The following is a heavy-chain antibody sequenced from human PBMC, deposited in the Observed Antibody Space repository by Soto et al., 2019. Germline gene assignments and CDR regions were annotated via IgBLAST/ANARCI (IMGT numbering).Heavy chain of an antibody. CDR3: ARDSVNCSGGSCYSAYYYYGMDV. CDR2: IYYSGST. Sequence: QVQLQESGPGLVKPSETLSLTCTVSGGSISSYYWSWIRQPPGKGLEWIGYIYYSGSTNYNPSLKSRVTLSVDTSKNQFSLKLSSVTAADTAVYYCARDSVNCSGGSCYSAYYYYGMDVWGQGTTVTVSS. J-gene: IGHJ6*02. CDR1: GGSISSYY. V-gene: IGHV4-59*01. D-gene: IGHD2-15*01.